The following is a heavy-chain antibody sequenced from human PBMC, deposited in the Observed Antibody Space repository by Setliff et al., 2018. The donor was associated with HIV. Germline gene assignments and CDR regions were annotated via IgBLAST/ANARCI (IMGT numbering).Heavy chain of an antibody. CDR2: IYYSGST. CDR1: GGSISSGGYY. V-gene: IGHV4-31*01. Sequence: SETLSLTCTVSGGSISSGGYYWGWIRQHPGKGLEWIGYIYYSGSTYYNPSRKSLVTISVNTSKNQFSLKLSSVTAADTAVYYCARLRDTAMVYYMDVWGKGTTVTVSS. J-gene: IGHJ6*03. CDR3: ARLRDTAMVYYMDV. D-gene: IGHD5-18*01.